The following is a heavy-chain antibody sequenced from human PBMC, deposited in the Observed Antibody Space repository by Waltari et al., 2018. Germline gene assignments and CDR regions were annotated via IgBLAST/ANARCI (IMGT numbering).Heavy chain of an antibody. D-gene: IGHD1-26*01. CDR3: ARATCSHGGCSMYYFYYYMDV. CDR1: GDSISSGSY. Sequence: QVQLRESGPGLVKSSETLTLTCDVSGDSISSGSYWAWIRQPPGKGPEWIGSVYHSGTTFYNPSLKSRVTMSVDTSKKHFSLSLTSVTAADTAVYYCARATCSHGGCSMYYFYYYMDVWGKGITVTVSS. V-gene: IGHV4-38-2*01. J-gene: IGHJ6*03. CDR2: VYHSGTT.